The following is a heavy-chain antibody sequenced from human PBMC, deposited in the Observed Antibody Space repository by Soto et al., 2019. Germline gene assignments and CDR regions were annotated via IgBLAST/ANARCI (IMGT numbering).Heavy chain of an antibody. Sequence: VWLRLFCAACGLSFSSYWAHGVRQAPGKGLVWVSRINSDGSSTSYADSVKGRFTISRDNAKNTLYLQMNSLRAEDTAVYYCPREPPYSNDAFDIWGQGTMVTVSS. CDR1: GLSFSSYW. CDR2: INSDGSST. V-gene: IGHV3-74*01. D-gene: IGHD4-4*01. J-gene: IGHJ3*02. CDR3: PREPPYSNDAFDI.